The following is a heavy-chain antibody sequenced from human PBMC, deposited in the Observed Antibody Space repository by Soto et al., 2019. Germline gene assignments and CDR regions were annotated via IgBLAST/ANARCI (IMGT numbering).Heavy chain of an antibody. CDR1: GFTFSDYY. D-gene: IGHD3-22*01. Sequence: QVQLVESGGGLVKPGGSLRLSCAASGFTFSDYYMSWIRQAPGKGLEWVSYISSSSSYTNYADSVKGRFTISRDNAKNSLYLQMNSLRAEDTAVYYCARDAGVYYYDSSGYYSAFDIWGQGTMVTVSS. CDR3: ARDAGVYYYDSSGYYSAFDI. J-gene: IGHJ3*02. CDR2: ISSSSSYT. V-gene: IGHV3-11*06.